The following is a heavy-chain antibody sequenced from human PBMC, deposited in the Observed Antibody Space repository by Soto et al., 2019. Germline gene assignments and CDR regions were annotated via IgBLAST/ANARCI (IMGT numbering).Heavy chain of an antibody. V-gene: IGHV3-7*01. CDR1: GFTFSSYG. Sequence: EVQLVESGGGLVQPGGSLRLSCAASGFTFSSYGMSWVRQAPGKGLEWVANIKQEGSEKYYVDSVKGRFTISRDNAKNSLYLQTNSLRAEDTAVYYCARDNEGYCSSTSCLSSGYYYYMDVWGKGTTVTVSS. CDR2: IKQEGSEK. J-gene: IGHJ6*03. CDR3: ARDNEGYCSSTSCLSSGYYYYMDV. D-gene: IGHD2-2*01.